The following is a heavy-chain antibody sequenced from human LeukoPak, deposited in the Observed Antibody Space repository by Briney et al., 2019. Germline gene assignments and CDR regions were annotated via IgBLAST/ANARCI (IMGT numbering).Heavy chain of an antibody. CDR2: VDPEDGET. CDR3: ATEGAFLEWFLFDY. V-gene: IGHV1-69-2*01. Sequence: GATVKISCKASGYTFTDYYMHWVQQAPGKGLEWMGRVDPEDGETIYAEKFQGRVTITADTSTDTAYMELSSLRSVDTAVYYCATEGAFLEWFLFDYWGQGTLVTVSS. J-gene: IGHJ4*02. CDR1: GYTFTDYY. D-gene: IGHD3-3*01.